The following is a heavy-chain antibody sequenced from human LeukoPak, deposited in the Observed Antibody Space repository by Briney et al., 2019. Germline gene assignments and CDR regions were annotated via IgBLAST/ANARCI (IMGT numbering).Heavy chain of an antibody. V-gene: IGHV6-1*01. J-gene: IGHJ5*02. CDR1: GDSVSDNSVA. CDR2: AYYRSKWYY. D-gene: IGHD6-19*01. CDR3: ARSGGEQWLGNWFDP. Sequence: SQTLSLTCAISGDSVSDNSVAWNWIRQSPSRGLEGLGRAYYRSKWYYDYAVSVQGRITINPDTSKNQFSLQLNSVTPEHTAVYYCARSGGEQWLGNWFDPWGQGTLVTVSS.